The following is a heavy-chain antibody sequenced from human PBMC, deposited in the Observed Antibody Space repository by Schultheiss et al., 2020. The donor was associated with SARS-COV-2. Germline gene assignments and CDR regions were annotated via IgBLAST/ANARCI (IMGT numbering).Heavy chain of an antibody. J-gene: IGHJ6*02. CDR3: ARNPGYCSSTSCYQYYYGMDV. CDR2: IRSSGRDI. V-gene: IGHV3-21*01. D-gene: IGHD2-2*03. CDR1: GFTFGTYN. Sequence: GGSLRLSCAASGFTFGTYNMHWVRQAPGKGLEFVASIRSSGRDIYYADSMQGRFTVSRDNANNSLYLQMHSLRAEDTAVYYCARNPGYCSSTSCYQYYYGMDVWGQGTTVTVSS.